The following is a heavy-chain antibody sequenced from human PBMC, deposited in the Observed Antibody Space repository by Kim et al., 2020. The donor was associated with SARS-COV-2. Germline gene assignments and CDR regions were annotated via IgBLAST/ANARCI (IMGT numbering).Heavy chain of an antibody. CDR3: ASDQGLYYYYYCNEA. V-gene: IGHV3-21*01. D-gene: IGHD5-12*01. CDR1: GFIFSIYS. Sequence: GGSLRLSCADSGFIFSIYSMNWVRQAPGNGLEWVSSISSSSSYIYYADSAKGRSIISRDNAKNSLYLQMKSLSPDDTAVYYSASDQGLYYYYYCNEAWG. J-gene: IGHJ6*01. CDR2: ISSSSSYI.